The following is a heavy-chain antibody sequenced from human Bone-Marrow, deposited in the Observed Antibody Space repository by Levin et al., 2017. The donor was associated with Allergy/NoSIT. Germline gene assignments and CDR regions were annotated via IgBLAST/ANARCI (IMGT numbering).Heavy chain of an antibody. CDR1: GFTFDDYA. J-gene: IGHJ4*02. D-gene: IGHD6-19*01. V-gene: IGHV3-9*01. Sequence: GGSLRLSCAASGFTFDDYAIHWVRQRPGRGLEWVAGINWNSDTIGYADSVKGRFTISRDNAKNSLYLQMNSLRTEDTAFYFCAKARGFIEVAGDLDYWGRGTLVTVSS. CDR3: AKARGFIEVAGDLDY. CDR2: INWNSDTI.